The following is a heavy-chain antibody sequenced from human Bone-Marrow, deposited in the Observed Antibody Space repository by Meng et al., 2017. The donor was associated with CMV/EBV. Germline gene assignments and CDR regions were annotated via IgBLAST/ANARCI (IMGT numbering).Heavy chain of an antibody. CDR2: MSYDGSDR. CDR3: AIALYQTQMIFGVGNHYYFYAMDV. J-gene: IGHJ6*02. D-gene: IGHD3-3*01. CDR1: GFTFSNYA. V-gene: IGHV3-30*04. Sequence: GGSLRLSCAASGFTFSNYAMHWVRQAPGKGLEWVAVMSYDGSDRYYADSVKGRFTISRDNSKNTLSLQMNSLRTEDTAVYYCAIALYQTQMIFGVGNHYYFYAMDVWGQGTTVTVSS.